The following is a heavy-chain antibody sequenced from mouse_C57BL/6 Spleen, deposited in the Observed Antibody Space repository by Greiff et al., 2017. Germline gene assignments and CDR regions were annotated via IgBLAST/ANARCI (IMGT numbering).Heavy chain of an antibody. D-gene: IGHD2-4*01. CDR3: ASCDYDVWFAY. V-gene: IGHV1-64*01. Sequence: QVQLQQPGAELVKPGASVKLSCKASGYTFTSYWMHWVKQRPGQGLEWIGMIHPNSGSTNYNEKFKSKATLTVDKSSSTAYMQLSSLTSEDSAVYYCASCDYDVWFAYWGQGTLVTVSA. J-gene: IGHJ3*01. CDR1: GYTFTSYW. CDR2: IHPNSGST.